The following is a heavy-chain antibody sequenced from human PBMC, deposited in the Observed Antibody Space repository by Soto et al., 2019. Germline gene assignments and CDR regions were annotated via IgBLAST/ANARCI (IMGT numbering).Heavy chain of an antibody. CDR1: GFTFSSYA. CDR3: AKASGWFGEFDY. J-gene: IGHJ4*02. D-gene: IGHD3-10*01. Sequence: EVQLLESGGGLVQPGGSLRLSCAASGFTFSSYAMSWVRQAPGKGLEWVSAISGSGGSTYYADAVKGRFTISRDNSKNTLYLQMNSLRAEDTAVYYCAKASGWFGEFDYWGQGPLVTVSS. V-gene: IGHV3-23*01. CDR2: ISGSGGST.